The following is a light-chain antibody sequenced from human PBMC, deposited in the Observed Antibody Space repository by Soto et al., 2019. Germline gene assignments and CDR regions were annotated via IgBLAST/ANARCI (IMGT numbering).Light chain of an antibody. J-gene: IGKJ4*01. CDR2: GAS. Sequence: EIGFTPSPSTLFLSPGERATLSCRASQSVSSSYLAWYQQKPGQAPRLLIYGASSRATGIPDRFSGSGSGTDFTLTINSLQAEDVAVYYCQQYYSSPLSFGGGTKVDIK. CDR1: QSVSSSY. V-gene: IGKV3-20*01. CDR3: QQYYSSPLS.